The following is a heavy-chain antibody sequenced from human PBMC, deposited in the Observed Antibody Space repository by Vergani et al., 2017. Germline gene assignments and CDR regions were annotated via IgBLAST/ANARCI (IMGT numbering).Heavy chain of an antibody. Sequence: DVQLEQSGGGLIQPGGSLRLSCVVSGFTFSECWMSWVRQAPGKGLEWVANIKRDGSEKNYGDSVRGRFTISRDNAKNSVYLQMNSLRGEDTAVYYCASHEYGGDAYWGQGTLVTVSS. CDR3: ASHEYGGDAY. CDR2: IKRDGSEK. CDR1: GFTFSECW. D-gene: IGHD2/OR15-2a*01. V-gene: IGHV3-7*01. J-gene: IGHJ4*02.